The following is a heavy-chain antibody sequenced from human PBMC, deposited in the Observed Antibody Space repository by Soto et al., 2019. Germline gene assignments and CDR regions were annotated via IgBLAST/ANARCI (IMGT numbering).Heavy chain of an antibody. CDR1: GFTFSSYA. CDR2: ISYDGSNK. D-gene: IGHD2-15*01. CDR3: ERPLWRDDSNWGYFDL. J-gene: IGHJ2*01. V-gene: IGHV3-30-3*01. Sequence: QVQLVESGGGVVQPGRSLRLSCAASGFTFSSYAMHWVRQAPGKGLEWVAVISYDGSNKYYADSVKGRFTISRDNSKNXLYLQMNSLRTDDTAVYYCERPLWRDDSNWGYFDLWGRGTLVTVSS.